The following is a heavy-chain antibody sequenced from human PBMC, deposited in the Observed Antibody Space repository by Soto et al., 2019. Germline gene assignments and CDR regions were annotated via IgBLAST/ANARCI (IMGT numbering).Heavy chain of an antibody. CDR3: AKADYSYSWAPGDY. D-gene: IGHD6-13*01. Sequence: EVQVLESGGGLIQPGGSLRLSCVISRLTFSSYALNWVRQAPGEGLEWVSSISGSGDTTYYADSVKGRFTISRDNSKNTLYLKMTSLRVEDTALYYCAKADYSYSWAPGDYWGQGTLVTVSS. V-gene: IGHV3-23*01. CDR2: ISGSGDTT. J-gene: IGHJ4*02. CDR1: RLTFSSYA.